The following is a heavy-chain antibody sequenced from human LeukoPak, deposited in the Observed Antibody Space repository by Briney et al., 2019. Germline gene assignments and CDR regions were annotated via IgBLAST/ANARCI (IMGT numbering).Heavy chain of an antibody. J-gene: IGHJ4*02. CDR3: ARLGLYDSSGYYLYYFDY. Sequence: SETLSLTCTVSGSSISSYYWSWIRQPAGKGLEWIGEINHSGSTNYNPSLKSRVTISVDTSKNQFSLKLSSVTAADTAVYYCARLGLYDSSGYYLYYFDYWGQGTLVTVSS. V-gene: IGHV4-34*01. CDR1: GSSISSYY. CDR2: INHSGST. D-gene: IGHD3-22*01.